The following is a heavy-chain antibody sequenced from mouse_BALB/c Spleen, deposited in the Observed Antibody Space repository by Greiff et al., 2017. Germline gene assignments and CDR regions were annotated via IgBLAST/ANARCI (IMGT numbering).Heavy chain of an antibody. V-gene: IGHV7-3*02. CDR2: IRNKANGYTT. Sequence: EVHLVESGGGLVQPGGSLRLSCATSGFTFTDYYMSWVRQPPGKALEWLGFIRNKANGYTTEYSASVKGRFTISRDNSQSILYLQMNTLRAEDSATYYCARDSTGLLAYWGQGTLVTVSA. CDR3: ARDSTGLLAY. CDR1: GFTFTDYY. D-gene: IGHD4-1*02. J-gene: IGHJ3*01.